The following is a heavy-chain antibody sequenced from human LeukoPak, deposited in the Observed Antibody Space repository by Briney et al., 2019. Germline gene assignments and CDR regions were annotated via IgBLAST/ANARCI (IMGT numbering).Heavy chain of an antibody. Sequence: ASVKVSCKASGYTFTSYGISWVRQAPGQGLEWMGWISAYNGNTNYAQKLQGRVTMTTDTSTSTAYMELRSLRSDDTAVYYCARDRADYYDSSGYFTYWGQGTLVTVSS. J-gene: IGHJ4*02. V-gene: IGHV1-18*01. D-gene: IGHD3-22*01. CDR3: ARDRADYYDSSGYFTY. CDR1: GYTFTSYG. CDR2: ISAYNGNT.